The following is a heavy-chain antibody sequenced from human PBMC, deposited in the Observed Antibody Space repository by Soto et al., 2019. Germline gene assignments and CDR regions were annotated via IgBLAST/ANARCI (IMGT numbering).Heavy chain of an antibody. V-gene: IGHV3-30*18. D-gene: IGHD6-19*01. CDR2: ISYEGSEK. CDR3: AKGLLRISVAGNAPDY. J-gene: IGHJ4*02. Sequence: VPLVESGGGVVQPGRSLTISCAASGFTFTSHSMYWVRQAPGKGLEWVSLISYEGSEKYYADSVKGRFTISRDNSNNTLYLQLSNLRPEDTAMYYCAKGLLRISVAGNAPDYWGQGTLVTVSS. CDR1: GFTFTSHS.